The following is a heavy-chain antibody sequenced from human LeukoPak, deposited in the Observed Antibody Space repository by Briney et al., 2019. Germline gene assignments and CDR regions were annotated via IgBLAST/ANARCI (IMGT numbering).Heavy chain of an antibody. D-gene: IGHD6-13*01. V-gene: IGHV1-69*06. Sequence: SVKVSCKASGGTFSRYAISWVRQAPGQGLEWMGGIIPIFGTANYAQKFQGRVTITADKSTSTAYMELSSLRSEDTAVYYCARVGVSSYSSSGYWGQGTLVTVSS. CDR3: ARVGVSSYSSSGY. J-gene: IGHJ4*02. CDR1: GGTFSRYA. CDR2: IIPIFGTA.